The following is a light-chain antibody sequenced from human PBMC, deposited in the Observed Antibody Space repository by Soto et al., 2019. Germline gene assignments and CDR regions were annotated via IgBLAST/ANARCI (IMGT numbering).Light chain of an antibody. J-gene: IGKJ1*01. Sequence: SHMTESPSSLSASVGDRVTITCGASQSISSWLARYQQKPGKAPKLLIYDASSLESGVPSRFSGSGSGTEFTLTISSLQPDDFATYYCQHYHSYSEAFGQGTKVDIK. CDR2: DAS. V-gene: IGKV1-5*01. CDR1: QSISSW. CDR3: QHYHSYSEA.